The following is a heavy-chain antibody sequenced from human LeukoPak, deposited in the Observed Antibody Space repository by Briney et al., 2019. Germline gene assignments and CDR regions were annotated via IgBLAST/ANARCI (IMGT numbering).Heavy chain of an antibody. V-gene: IGHV3-7*02. Sequence: PGGSLRLSCAASGFTFSSYLMNWVRQAPGKGLEWVANIKRDGSEGYYVDSVKGRFTISRDNAKNSLYLQMDSLRAEDTVLYYCHISRDAFDIWGQGTMVTVSS. CDR1: GFTFSSYL. J-gene: IGHJ3*02. CDR3: HISRDAFDI. CDR2: IKRDGSEG. D-gene: IGHD2-21*01.